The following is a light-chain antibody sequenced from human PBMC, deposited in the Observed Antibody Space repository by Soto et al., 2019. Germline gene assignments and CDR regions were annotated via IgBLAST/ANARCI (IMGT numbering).Light chain of an antibody. J-gene: IGLJ3*02. Sequence: VVTQPPSVSGAPGQGVTISCAGTYSNIGAGYDVHWYQQIPGTAPKLLIHRNTLRSSGVPDRFSGSKSGTSASLAITGLQAEDEADYYCQSYDHTLSRSLFGGGTKLTVL. CDR1: YSNIGAGYD. CDR3: QSYDHTLSRSL. CDR2: RNT. V-gene: IGLV1-40*01.